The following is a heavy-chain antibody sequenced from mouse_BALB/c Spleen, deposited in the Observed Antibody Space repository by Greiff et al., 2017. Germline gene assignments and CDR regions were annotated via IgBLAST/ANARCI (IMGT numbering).Heavy chain of an antibody. CDR3: ARSNDGYYGYAMDY. D-gene: IGHD2-3*01. CDR1: GYTFTSYW. Sequence: QVQLKQSGAELAKPGASVKMSCKASGYTFTSYWMHWVKQRPGQGLEWIGYINPSTGYTEYNQKFKDKATLTADKSSSTAYMQLSSLTSEDSAVYYCARSNDGYYGYAMDYWGQGTSVTVSS. V-gene: IGHV1-7*01. CDR2: INPSTGYT. J-gene: IGHJ4*01.